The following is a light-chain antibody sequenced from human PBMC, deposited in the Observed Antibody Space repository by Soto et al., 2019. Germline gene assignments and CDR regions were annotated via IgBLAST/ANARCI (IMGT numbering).Light chain of an antibody. Sequence: EIALTQSPGTLSLSPGERATLSCRASKSVSSTYLAWYQQKPGQAPRLLIYGASSRATGIPDRFSGSGSGTDFTSTVSILEPEDFAVYCCHHSCISLWTFGQGT. CDR1: KSVSSTY. J-gene: IGKJ1*01. V-gene: IGKV3-20*01. CDR3: HHSCISLWT. CDR2: GAS.